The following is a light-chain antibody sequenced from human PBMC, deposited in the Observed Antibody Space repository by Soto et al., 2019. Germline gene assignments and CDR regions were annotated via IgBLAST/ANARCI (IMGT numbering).Light chain of an antibody. V-gene: IGKV3-20*01. Sequence: EIVLTQSPGTLSLSPGEGATLSCRANQSVSSTYLAWYQQKPGQAPRLLIYGASSRATGIPDRFSGSGSGTDFTLTMSRLEPDDFAVYYCQEYGSPPLYTFGQGTKLEIK. J-gene: IGKJ2*01. CDR2: GAS. CDR3: QEYGSPPLYT. CDR1: QSVSSTY.